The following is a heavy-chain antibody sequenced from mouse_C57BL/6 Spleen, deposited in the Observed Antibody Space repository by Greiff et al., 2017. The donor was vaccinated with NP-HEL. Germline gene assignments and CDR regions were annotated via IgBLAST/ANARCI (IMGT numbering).Heavy chain of an antibody. J-gene: IGHJ2*01. CDR3: ARTPMAHYFDY. Sequence: VQLQQSGPELVKPGASVKMSCKASGFTFTDYNMHWVKQSHGKSLEWIGYINPNNGGTSYNQKFKGKATLTVNKASSTAYMELRSLTSEDSAVYYCARTPMAHYFDYWGQGTTLTVSS. CDR1: GFTFTDYN. CDR2: INPNNGGT. V-gene: IGHV1-22*01. D-gene: IGHD1-1*02.